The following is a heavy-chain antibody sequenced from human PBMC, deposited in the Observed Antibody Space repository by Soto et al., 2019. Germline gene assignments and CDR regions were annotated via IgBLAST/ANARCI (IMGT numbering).Heavy chain of an antibody. CDR3: ARDTGDGTFDF. V-gene: IGHV1-3*01. CDR2: INAGYGNT. D-gene: IGHD7-27*01. J-gene: IGHJ4*02. Sequence: VEVTCKASGGTLGSCASSWVRQATGQRLEWMGWINAGYGNTNSSQKFQDRVTISGDKSASTAYMELTSLRSEDTAVYYCARDTGDGTFDFWGQGTLVTVSS. CDR1: GGTLGSCA.